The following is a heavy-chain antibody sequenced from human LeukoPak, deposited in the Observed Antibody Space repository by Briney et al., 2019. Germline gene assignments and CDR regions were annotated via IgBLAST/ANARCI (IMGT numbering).Heavy chain of an antibody. J-gene: IGHJ4*02. CDR2: INHSGST. CDR1: GGSFSGYY. D-gene: IGHD5-18*01. Sequence: PSETLSLTCAVYGGSFSGYYWSWIRQPPGKGLEWIGEINHSGSTNYNPSLKSRVTISVDTSKNQFSLRLSSVTAADTAVYYCARDFRVNTAIWGPGTLVTVSS. CDR3: ARDFRVNTAI. V-gene: IGHV4-34*01.